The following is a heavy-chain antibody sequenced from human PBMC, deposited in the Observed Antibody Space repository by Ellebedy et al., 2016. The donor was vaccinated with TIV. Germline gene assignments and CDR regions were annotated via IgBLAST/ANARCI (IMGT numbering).Heavy chain of an antibody. CDR2: VNPSGGST. J-gene: IGHJ6*02. V-gene: IGHV1-46*01. Sequence: ASVKVSCKASGYTFTSYRMHWVRQAPGQGLEWMGIVNPSGGSTTYAQEVQGRITMTRDRSTKTVYMELSSMTSEETAIYYCARDGTYGMDVWGQGTTVTVSS. CDR3: ARDGTYGMDV. CDR1: GYTFTSYR.